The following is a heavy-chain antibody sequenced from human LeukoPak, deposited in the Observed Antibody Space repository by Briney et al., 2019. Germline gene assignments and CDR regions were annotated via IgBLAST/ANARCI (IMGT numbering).Heavy chain of an antibody. D-gene: IGHD2-21*02. CDR3: SNSYCGGDCYSAGYFDY. CDR1: GFTFGDYG. J-gene: IGHJ4*02. V-gene: IGHV3-49*04. Sequence: GGSLRLSCTGSGFTFGDYGMSWVRQAPGKGLEWVGFIRSKAYGGTTEYAASVKGRITISRDDSKSIAYLQMNSLKTEDTAVYYCSNSYCGGDCYSAGYFDYWGQGTLVTVSS. CDR2: IRSKAYGGTT.